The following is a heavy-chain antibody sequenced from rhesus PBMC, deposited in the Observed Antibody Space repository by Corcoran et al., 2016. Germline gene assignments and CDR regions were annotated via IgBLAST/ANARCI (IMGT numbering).Heavy chain of an antibody. CDR1: GGSISDDYY. V-gene: IGHV4-106*01. Sequence: QVQLQESGPGLVKPSETLSLTCAVSGGSISDDYYLSWIRQPPGKGLEWIGYIYGCGGGTNYNPSLKNRVTTSIDTSKNQFSLKLSSVTGAVTAVYYCARVPGYFDYWGQGVLVTVSS. J-gene: IGHJ4*01. CDR2: IYGCGGGT. CDR3: ARVPGYFDY.